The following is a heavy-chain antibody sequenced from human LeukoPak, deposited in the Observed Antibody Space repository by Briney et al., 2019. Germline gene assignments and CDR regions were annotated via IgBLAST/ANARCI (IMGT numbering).Heavy chain of an antibody. CDR2: INPNSGGT. V-gene: IGHV1-2*02. CDR3: ARSGTAVGADLNWFDP. Sequence: ASVKVSCKASGYTFTGYYMHWVRQAPGQGLEWMGWINPNSGGTNYAQKFQGRVTMTRDTSISTAYTELSRLRSDDTAVYYCARSGTAVGADLNWFDPWGQGTLVTVSS. CDR1: GYTFTGYY. D-gene: IGHD6-19*01. J-gene: IGHJ5*02.